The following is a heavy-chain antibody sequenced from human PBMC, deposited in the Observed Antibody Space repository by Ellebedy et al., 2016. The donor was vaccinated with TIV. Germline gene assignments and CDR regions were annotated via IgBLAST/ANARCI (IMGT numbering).Heavy chain of an antibody. CDR1: GGTFSNYG. Sequence: ASVKVSCKASGGTFSNYGISWVRQAPGQGLEWLGWINMNTGNPTYAQGFTGRFDFSLDTSVSTAYLQISNLKAEDTAVYYCARDSRYNWNDWDYYHMDVWGKGTTVIVSS. CDR2: INMNTGNP. CDR3: ARDSRYNWNDWDYYHMDV. J-gene: IGHJ6*03. D-gene: IGHD1-1*01. V-gene: IGHV7-4-1*02.